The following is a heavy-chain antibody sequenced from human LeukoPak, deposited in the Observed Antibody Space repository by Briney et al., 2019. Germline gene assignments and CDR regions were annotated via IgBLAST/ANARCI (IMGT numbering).Heavy chain of an antibody. CDR2: INTDGSDT. CDR3: TRASSGTYRY. D-gene: IGHD1-26*01. J-gene: IGHJ1*01. V-gene: IGHV3-74*01. CDR1: RFSFSNYW. Sequence: GGSLRLSCTACRFSFSNYWMHWVRQAPGKGLVWVSRINTDGSDTAYADSVKGRFTISRDNAKNTLFLQMESLRAEDTAVYYCTRASSGTYRYWGQGTLVTVSS.